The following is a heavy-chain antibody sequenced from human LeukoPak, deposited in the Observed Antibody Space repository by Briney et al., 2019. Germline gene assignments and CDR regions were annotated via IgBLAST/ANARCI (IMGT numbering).Heavy chain of an antibody. Sequence: GGSLRLSCVVSGFTFSSYGMHWVRQAPGEGLEWLAFIRYDASNKYYADSVRGRFTISRDNSKNTLYLQMNSLRAEDTAVYYCGKGTVVVPAVADYWGQGTLVTVSS. D-gene: IGHD2-2*01. V-gene: IGHV3-30*02. CDR3: GKGTVVVPAVADY. CDR2: IRYDASNK. J-gene: IGHJ4*02. CDR1: GFTFSSYG.